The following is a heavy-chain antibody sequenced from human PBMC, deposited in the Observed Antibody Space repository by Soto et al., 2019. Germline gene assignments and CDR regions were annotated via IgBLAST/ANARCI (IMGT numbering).Heavy chain of an antibody. V-gene: IGHV4-39*01. CDR1: GGSISSSSYY. CDR3: ARFVGYCSSTSCYEGYYYGMAV. Sequence: PSETLSLTCTVSGGSISSSSYYWGWIRQPPGKGLEWIGSIYYSGSTYYNPSLKSRVTISVDTSKNQFSLKLSSVTAADTAVYYCARFVGYCSSTSCYEGYYYGMAVWGQGTTVTVSS. D-gene: IGHD2-2*01. J-gene: IGHJ6*02. CDR2: IYYSGST.